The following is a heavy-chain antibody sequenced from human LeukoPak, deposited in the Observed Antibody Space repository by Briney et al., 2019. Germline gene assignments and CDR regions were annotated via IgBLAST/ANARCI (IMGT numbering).Heavy chain of an antibody. Sequence: GGSLRLSCAASGFTFDDYGMSWVRQAPGKGLEWVSGINWNGGSTGYADSVKGRFTISRDNSKNTLYLQMSSLRAEDTAIYFCAKDTSRSSSWYIDYWGQGTLVTVSS. J-gene: IGHJ4*02. CDR3: AKDTSRSSSWYIDY. V-gene: IGHV3-20*04. CDR1: GFTFDDYG. D-gene: IGHD6-13*01. CDR2: INWNGGST.